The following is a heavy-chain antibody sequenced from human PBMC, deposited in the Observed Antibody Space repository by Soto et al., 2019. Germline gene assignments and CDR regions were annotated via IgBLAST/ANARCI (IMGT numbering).Heavy chain of an antibody. V-gene: IGHV3-53*01. Sequence: EVQLVESGGGLIQPGGSLRLSCAVSGFTVSNNYMSWVRQAPGKGLEGVSVIYSGGYTAYGDSVKGRFTISRDNSKTTQLLQRNSLGANTRAVFYGAPGRGGGGYWGQGTLVTVSS. D-gene: IGHD3-10*01. CDR1: GFTVSNNY. CDR2: IYSGGYT. CDR3: APGRGGGGY. J-gene: IGHJ4*02.